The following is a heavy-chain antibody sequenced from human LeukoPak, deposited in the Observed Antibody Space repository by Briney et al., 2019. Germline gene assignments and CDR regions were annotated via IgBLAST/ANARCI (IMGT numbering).Heavy chain of an antibody. Sequence: GRSLRLSCAASGFTFDDYAMHWVRQAPGKGLEWVSGISWNSGSIGYADSVKGRFTISRDNAKNSLYLQMNSLRVEDTAVYYCARDRYGVAAEGNWFDPWGQGTLVTVAS. CDR3: ARDRYGVAAEGNWFDP. CDR1: GFTFDDYA. CDR2: ISWNSGSI. V-gene: IGHV3-9*01. J-gene: IGHJ5*02. D-gene: IGHD6-13*01.